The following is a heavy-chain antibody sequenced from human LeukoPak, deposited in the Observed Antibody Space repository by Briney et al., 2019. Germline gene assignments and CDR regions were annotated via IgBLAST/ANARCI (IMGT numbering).Heavy chain of an antibody. Sequence: TSETLSLTCAVYGGSFSGYYWSWIRQPPGKGLEWIGEINHSGSTNYNPSLKSRVTISVDTSKNQFSLKLSSVTAADTAVYYCARAYYGSGSLVGDAFDIWGQGTMVTVSS. J-gene: IGHJ3*02. CDR1: GGSFSGYY. D-gene: IGHD3-10*01. V-gene: IGHV4-34*01. CDR2: INHSGST. CDR3: ARAYYGSGSLVGDAFDI.